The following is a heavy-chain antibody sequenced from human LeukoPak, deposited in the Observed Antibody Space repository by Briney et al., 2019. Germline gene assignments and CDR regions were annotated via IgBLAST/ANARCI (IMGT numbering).Heavy chain of an antibody. CDR1: GYTFTSYD. J-gene: IGHJ6*02. CDR2: MNPNSGNT. D-gene: IGHD3-3*01. V-gene: IGHV1-8*01. CDR3: ARGPGDFWSGYYGMDV. Sequence: ASVKVSCTASGYTFTSYDINWVRQATGQGLEWMGWMNPNSGNTVYAQKFQGRVTMTRNTSISTAYMELSSLRSEDTAVYYCARGPGDFWSGYYGMDVWGQGTTVTVSS.